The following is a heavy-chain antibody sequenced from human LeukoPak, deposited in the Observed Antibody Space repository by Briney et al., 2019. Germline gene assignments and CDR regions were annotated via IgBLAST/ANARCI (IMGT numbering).Heavy chain of an antibody. J-gene: IGHJ4*02. V-gene: IGHV5-51*01. CDR1: GYSFTSYW. CDR2: IYPGDSDT. D-gene: IGHD3-3*01. CDR3: ARPVSSSLWSGYPYYFDY. Sequence: GESLKISCKGSGYSFTSYWIGWVRQMPGKGLEWMGIIYPGDSDTRYSPSFQGQVTISADKSIGTAYLQWSSLKASDTAMYYCARPVSSSLWSGYPYYFDYWGQGTLVTVSS.